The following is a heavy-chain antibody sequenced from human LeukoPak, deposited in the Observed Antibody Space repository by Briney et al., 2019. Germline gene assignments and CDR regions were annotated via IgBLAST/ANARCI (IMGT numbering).Heavy chain of an antibody. CDR3: ARGYYGSGSYPDY. CDR2: INPNSGGT. CDR1: GYTFTGYY. D-gene: IGHD3-10*01. Sequence: ASVKVSCMASGYTFTGYYMHWVRQAPGQGLEWMGWINPNSGGTNYAQKFQGRVTMTRDTSISTAYMELSRLRSDNTAVYYCARGYYGSGSYPDYWGQGTLVTVSS. J-gene: IGHJ4*02. V-gene: IGHV1-2*02.